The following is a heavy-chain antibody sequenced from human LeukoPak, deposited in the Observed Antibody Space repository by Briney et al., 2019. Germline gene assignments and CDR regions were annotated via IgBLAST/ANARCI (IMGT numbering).Heavy chain of an antibody. CDR1: GYSISSGYY. J-gene: IGHJ5*02. D-gene: IGHD6-13*01. CDR2: IYHSGST. V-gene: IGHV4-38-2*02. CDR3: ARSYSSSWYFRSGYNWFDP. Sequence: SETLSLTCTVSGYSISSGYYWGWIRQPPGKGLEWIGSIYHSGSTYYNPSLKSRVTISVDTSKNQFSLKLSSVTAADTAVYYCARSYSSSWYFRSGYNWFDPWGQGTLVTVSS.